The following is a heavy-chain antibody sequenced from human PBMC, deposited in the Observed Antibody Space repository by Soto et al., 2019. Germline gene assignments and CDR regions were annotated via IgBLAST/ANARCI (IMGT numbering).Heavy chain of an antibody. CDR3: GREIASRL. CDR2: INKDGSEK. Sequence: EVQVVESGGGLVQPGGSLRLSCAASGFTFTSYWMTWVRQAPGRGLEWVSNINKDGSEKSYVDSVKGRSTISRDNAKSSLYLQLSSRRGEDTAVYYCGREIASRLWGKGTTVIVSS. CDR1: GFTFTSYW. J-gene: IGHJ6*04. D-gene: IGHD2-21*01. V-gene: IGHV3-7*01.